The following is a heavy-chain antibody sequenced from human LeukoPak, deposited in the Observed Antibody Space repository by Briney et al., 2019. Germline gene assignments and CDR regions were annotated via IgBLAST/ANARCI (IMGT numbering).Heavy chain of an antibody. CDR1: GYTFTSYY. D-gene: IGHD1-26*01. Sequence: ASVKVSCKASGYTFTSYYMHCVRQAPGQGLEWMGIINPSGGSTSYAQKFQGRVTMTRDTSTSTVYMELSSLRSKDTAVYYCARLSDSAWVFDYWGQGTLVTVSS. CDR2: INPSGGST. CDR3: ARLSDSAWVFDY. J-gene: IGHJ4*02. V-gene: IGHV1-46*01.